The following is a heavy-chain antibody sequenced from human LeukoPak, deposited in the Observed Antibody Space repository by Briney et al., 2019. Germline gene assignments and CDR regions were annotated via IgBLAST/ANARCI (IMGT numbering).Heavy chain of an antibody. V-gene: IGHV1-69*13. CDR2: IIPMINTP. D-gene: IGHD4-17*01. Sequence: SVKVSCKASGGTFRSYAITWVRQAPGKGLEWMGGIIPMINTPKYAQKFQGRVSITADESTSTGYMEVSGLRSEDTAVYYCAIFQGTYGDNENDYWGQGTLVTVSS. CDR1: GGTFRSYA. J-gene: IGHJ4*02. CDR3: AIFQGTYGDNENDY.